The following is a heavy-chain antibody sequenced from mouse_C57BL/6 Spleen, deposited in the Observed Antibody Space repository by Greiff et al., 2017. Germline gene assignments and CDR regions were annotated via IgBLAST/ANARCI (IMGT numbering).Heavy chain of an antibody. CDR2: INPSSGYT. J-gene: IGHJ4*01. V-gene: IGHV1-7*01. D-gene: IGHD2-5*01. CDR1: GYTFTSYW. CDR3: ARANSNYESATDY. Sequence: QVQLQQSGAELAKPGASVKLSCKASGYTFTSYWIHWVKQRPGQGLEWIGYINPSSGYTKYNQKFKDKATLTADKSSRTAYMQLSSLTYEDSEVXYCARANSNYESATDYWGQGTSVTVSS.